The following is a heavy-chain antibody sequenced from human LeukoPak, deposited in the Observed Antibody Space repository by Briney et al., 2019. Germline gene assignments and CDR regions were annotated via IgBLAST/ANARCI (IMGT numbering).Heavy chain of an antibody. D-gene: IGHD2-2*02. CDR2: MNPNSGNT. Sequence: GASVKVSCKASGYTFTSYDINWVRQATGQGLEWMGWMNPNSGNTGYAQKFQGRVTMTRSTSINTAYMELSSLKSDDTAVYYCARGTRDCSSASCYNFWGQGTLVTVSS. CDR1: GYTFTSYD. J-gene: IGHJ4*02. V-gene: IGHV1-8*01. CDR3: ARGTRDCSSASCYNF.